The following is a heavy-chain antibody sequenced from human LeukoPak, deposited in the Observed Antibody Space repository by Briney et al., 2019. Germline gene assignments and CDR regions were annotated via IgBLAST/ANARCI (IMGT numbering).Heavy chain of an antibody. CDR2: IYISGSGST. CDR3: ARVAVAGMDY. V-gene: IGHV4-4*07. CDR1: GGSISSYY. Sequence: SETLSLTCTVSGGSISSYYWSWIRQPAGKGLEWIGRIYISGSGSTNYNPSLKSRVTMSVDTSKNQFSLKMNSVTAADTAVYYCARVAVAGMDYWGQGTLVTVSS. D-gene: IGHD6-19*01. J-gene: IGHJ4*02.